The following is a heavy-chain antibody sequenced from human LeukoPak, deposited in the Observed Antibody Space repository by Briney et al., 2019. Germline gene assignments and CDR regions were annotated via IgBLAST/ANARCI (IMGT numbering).Heavy chain of an antibody. J-gene: IGHJ3*02. CDR1: GGSFSGYY. D-gene: IGHD2-15*01. CDR3: ARKGWTDAFDI. CDR2: INHSGST. V-gene: IGHV4-34*01. Sequence: SETLSLTCAVYGGSFSGYYWSWIRQPPGKGLEWIGEINHSGSTNYNPSLKSRVTISVDTSKNRFSLKLSSVTAADTAVYYCARKGWTDAFDIWGQGTMVTVSS.